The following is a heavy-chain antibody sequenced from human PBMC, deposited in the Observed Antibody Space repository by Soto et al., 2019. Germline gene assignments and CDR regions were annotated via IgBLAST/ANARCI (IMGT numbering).Heavy chain of an antibody. CDR1: GFTFSSYS. J-gene: IGHJ4*02. D-gene: IGHD3-22*01. CDR2: ISSSSSYI. Sequence: VQLVESGGGLVKPGGSLRLSCAASGFTFSSYSMNWVRQAPGKGLEWVSSISSSSSYIYYADSVKGRFTISRDNAKNSLYLQMNSLRAEDTAVYYCARDLEVGKYYYDSSGYKRSYWGQGTLVTVSS. V-gene: IGHV3-21*01. CDR3: ARDLEVGKYYYDSSGYKRSY.